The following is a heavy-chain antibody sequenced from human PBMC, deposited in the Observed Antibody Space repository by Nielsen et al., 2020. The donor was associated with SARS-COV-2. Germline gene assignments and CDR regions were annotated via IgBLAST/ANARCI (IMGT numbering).Heavy chain of an antibody. Sequence: SETLSLTCAVYGGSFSGYYWSWIRQPPGKGLEWIGEINHSGSTNYNPSLKSRVTISVDTSKNQFSLKLSSVTAADTAVYYCAREGLLWFGEPTNWFDPWGQGTLVTVSS. J-gene: IGHJ5*02. V-gene: IGHV4-34*01. CDR2: INHSGST. CDR3: AREGLLWFGEPTNWFDP. D-gene: IGHD3-10*01. CDR1: GGSFSGYY.